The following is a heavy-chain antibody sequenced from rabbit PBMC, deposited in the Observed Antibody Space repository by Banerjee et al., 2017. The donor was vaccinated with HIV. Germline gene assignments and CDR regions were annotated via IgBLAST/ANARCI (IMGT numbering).Heavy chain of an antibody. CDR1: GFSFSSNYY. J-gene: IGHJ4*01. CDR2: VDAGSTSRT. CDR3: AREDYAGYGFFNL. D-gene: IGHD7-1*01. V-gene: IGHV1S40*01. Sequence: EESGGDLVKPGASLTLTCTASGFSFSSNYYMCWVRQAPGKGLEWIACVDAGSTSRTYYATWAKGRFILSKTSSTTVTLQMTSLTAADTATYFCAREDYAGYGFFNLWGQGTLVTVS.